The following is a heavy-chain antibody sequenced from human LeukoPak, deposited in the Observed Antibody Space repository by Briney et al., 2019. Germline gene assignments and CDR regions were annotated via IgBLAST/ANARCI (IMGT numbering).Heavy chain of an antibody. CDR1: GHTSTSYY. J-gene: IGHJ4*02. V-gene: IGHV1-46*01. Sequence: ASVKVSCKASGHTSTSYYMRWVRQAPGQGLEWMGIINPSGGSTSYAQKFQGRVTMTRDTSTSTVYMELSSLRSEDTAVYYCARDTNPSYSGWYNLPDYWGQGTLVTVSS. D-gene: IGHD6-19*01. CDR2: INPSGGST. CDR3: ARDTNPSYSGWYNLPDY.